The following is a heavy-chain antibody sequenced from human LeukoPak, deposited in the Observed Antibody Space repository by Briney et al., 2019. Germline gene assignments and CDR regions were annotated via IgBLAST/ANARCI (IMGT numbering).Heavy chain of an antibody. J-gene: IGHJ4*02. D-gene: IGHD5-18*01. CDR1: GGSISSSSYY. V-gene: IGHV4-39*01. CDR2: IYYSGST. Sequence: SETLSLTCTVSGGSISSSSYYWGWNRQPPGKGLEWIGSIYYSGSTYYNPSLKSRVTISVDTSKNQFSLKLSSVTAADTAVYYCAPTWIQLWYYFDYWGQGTLVTVSS. CDR3: APTWIQLWYYFDY.